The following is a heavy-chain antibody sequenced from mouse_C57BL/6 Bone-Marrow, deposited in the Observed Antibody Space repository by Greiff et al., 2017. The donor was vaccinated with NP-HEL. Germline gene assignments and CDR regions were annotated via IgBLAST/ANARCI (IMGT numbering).Heavy chain of an antibody. CDR2: ISSGGSYT. CDR3: ARHGAYYSNFY. Sequence: EVKLMESGGDLVKPGGSLKLSCAASGFTFSSYGMSWVRQTPDKRLEWVATISSGGSYTYYPDSVKGRFTISRDNAKNTLYLQMSSLKSEDTAMYYCARHGAYYSNFYWGQGTTLTVSS. J-gene: IGHJ2*01. D-gene: IGHD2-5*01. CDR1: GFTFSSYG. V-gene: IGHV5-6*01.